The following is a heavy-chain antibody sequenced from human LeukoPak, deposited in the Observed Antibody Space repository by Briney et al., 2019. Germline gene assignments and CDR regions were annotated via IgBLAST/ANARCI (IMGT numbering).Heavy chain of an antibody. V-gene: IGHV1-8*02. CDR3: ARTQSVRSRGVIPYY. CDR1: GYTFTGYY. Sequence: ASVKVSCKASGYTFTGYYMHWVRQATGQGLEWMGWMNPNSGNTGYAQKFQGRVTMTRNTSISTAYMELSSLRSEDTAVYYCARTQSVRSRGVIPYYWGQGTLVTVSS. J-gene: IGHJ4*02. D-gene: IGHD3-10*01. CDR2: MNPNSGNT.